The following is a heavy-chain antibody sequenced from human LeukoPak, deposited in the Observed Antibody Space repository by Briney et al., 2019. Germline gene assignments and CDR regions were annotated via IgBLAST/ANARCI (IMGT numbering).Heavy chain of an antibody. CDR3: ARSKDNWFDP. V-gene: IGHV4-39*07. CDR2: IYYSGRT. Sequence: SETLSLTCSVSADSFSSSIYYWGWIRQPPGKGLEWIGNIYYSGRTYYNPSLKSRVTISGDTSKNQFSLKLTSVTAADTAVYYCARSKDNWFDPWGQGTLVTVSS. CDR1: ADSFSSSIYY. J-gene: IGHJ5*02.